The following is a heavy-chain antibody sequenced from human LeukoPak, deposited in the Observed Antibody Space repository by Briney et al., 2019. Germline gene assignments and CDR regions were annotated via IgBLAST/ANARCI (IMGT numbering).Heavy chain of an antibody. CDR3: ARYYYDSSGYITVPFDY. Sequence: GASVTVSFKASGYTFTVYYMHWVRQAPGQGLEWMGWINPNSGGTNYAQKFQGRVTMTRDTSISTAYMELSRLRSDDTAVYYCARYYYDSSGYITVPFDYWGQGTLVTVSS. D-gene: IGHD3-22*01. J-gene: IGHJ4*02. CDR2: INPNSGGT. CDR1: GYTFTVYY. V-gene: IGHV1-2*02.